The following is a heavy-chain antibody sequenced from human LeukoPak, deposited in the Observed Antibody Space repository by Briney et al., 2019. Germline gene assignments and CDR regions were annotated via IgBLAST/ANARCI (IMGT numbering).Heavy chain of an antibody. D-gene: IGHD1-1*01. J-gene: IGHJ6*02. CDR1: GGSISSYY. V-gene: IGHV4-59*12. CDR3: ARDRGSLGYNWNVHYYYGMDV. CDR2: IYYSGST. Sequence: PSETLSLTCTVSGGSISSYYWSWIRQPPGKGLEWIGSIYYSGSTYYNPSLKSRVTISVDTSKNQFSLKLSSVTAADTAVYYCARDRGSLGYNWNVHYYYGMDVWGQGTTVTVSS.